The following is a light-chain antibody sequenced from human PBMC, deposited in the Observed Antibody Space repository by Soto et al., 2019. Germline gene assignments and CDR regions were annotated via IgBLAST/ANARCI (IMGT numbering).Light chain of an antibody. Sequence: QSVLTQSPSASASLGASVKLTCTLSSGHSSYAIAWHQQQPEKGPRYLMKLNSDGSHSKGDGIPDRFSGSSSGAERYLTISSLQSEDEADYYCQPWGPGIQVFGGGNQVTVL. V-gene: IGLV4-69*01. CDR1: SGHSSYA. J-gene: IGLJ2*01. CDR2: LNSDGSH. CDR3: QPWGPGIQV.